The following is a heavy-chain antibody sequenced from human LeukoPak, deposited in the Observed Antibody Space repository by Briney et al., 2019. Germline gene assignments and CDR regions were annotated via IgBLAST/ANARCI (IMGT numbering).Heavy chain of an antibody. CDR2: ICGSGGCT. CDR3: ARENRYRSSTSPLVDY. Sequence: PGGSLRLSCEASGFTFNTYAIFWVRQAPGKGLEWVSGICGSGGCTYYAASVKGRFTISRDNSKNTVYLQMNSLTADDTAVYYCARENRYRSSTSPLVDYWGQGTLVTVSS. V-gene: IGHV3-23*01. J-gene: IGHJ4*02. D-gene: IGHD2-2*01. CDR1: GFTFNTYA.